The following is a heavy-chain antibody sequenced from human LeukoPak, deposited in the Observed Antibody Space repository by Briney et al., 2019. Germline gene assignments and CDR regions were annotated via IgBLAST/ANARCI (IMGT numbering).Heavy chain of an antibody. Sequence: GGSLRPSCAASGFTFSSYAMSWVRQAPGKGLEWVSAISGSGGSTYYADSVKGRFTISRDNSKNTLYLQMNSLRAEDTAVYYCAKGGGGYSYGYFDYWGQGTLVTVSP. J-gene: IGHJ4*02. D-gene: IGHD5-18*01. CDR2: ISGSGGST. CDR3: AKGGGGYSYGYFDY. V-gene: IGHV3-23*01. CDR1: GFTFSSYA.